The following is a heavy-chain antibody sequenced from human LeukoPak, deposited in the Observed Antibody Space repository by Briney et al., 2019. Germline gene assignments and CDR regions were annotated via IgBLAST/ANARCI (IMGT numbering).Heavy chain of an antibody. CDR2: IYYSGST. CDR3: ARDLGEAYFDY. Sequence: SETLSLTCTVSGGSIGSGGYYWSWIRQHPGKGLEWIGYIYYSGSTYYNPSLKSRVTISVDTSKNQFSLKLSSVTAADTAVYYCARDLGEAYFDYWGQGTLVTVSS. D-gene: IGHD3-10*01. J-gene: IGHJ4*02. V-gene: IGHV4-31*03. CDR1: GGSIGSGGYY.